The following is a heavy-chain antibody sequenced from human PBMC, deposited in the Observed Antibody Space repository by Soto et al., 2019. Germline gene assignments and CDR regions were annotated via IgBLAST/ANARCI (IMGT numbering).Heavy chain of an antibody. Sequence: SLRRSCAASGFTFSDFGMHWVRQAPGKGLEWVAAISHDGTNQYYGDSVKGRFSISRDHSNNRLSLQMNNLRVEDTAIYYCAKETRSRAVTATRVNGMDVWGQGTTVTVSS. J-gene: IGHJ6*02. CDR1: GFTFSDFG. CDR3: AKETRSRAVTATRVNGMDV. CDR2: ISHDGTNQ. D-gene: IGHD4-17*01. V-gene: IGHV3-30*18.